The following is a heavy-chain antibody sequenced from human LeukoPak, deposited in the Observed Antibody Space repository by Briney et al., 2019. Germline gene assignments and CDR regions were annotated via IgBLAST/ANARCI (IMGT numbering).Heavy chain of an antibody. D-gene: IGHD5-18*01. CDR2: ISSSSSYI. CDR1: GFTFSSYS. Sequence: PGGSLRLSCAASGFTFSSYSMNWVRQAPGKGLEWVSSISSSSSYIYYADSVKGRFTISRDNSKNTLYLQMNSLRAEDTAVYYCARNVRKLWRDDAFDIWGQGTMVTVSS. V-gene: IGHV3-21*01. CDR3: ARNVRKLWRDDAFDI. J-gene: IGHJ3*02.